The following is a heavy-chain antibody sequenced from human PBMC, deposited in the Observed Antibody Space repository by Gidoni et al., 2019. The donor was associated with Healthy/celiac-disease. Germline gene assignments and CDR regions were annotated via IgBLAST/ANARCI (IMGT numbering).Heavy chain of an antibody. D-gene: IGHD3-10*01. V-gene: IGHV6-1*01. CDR2: TYYRSKRYN. Sequence: QVQLQQSGPGLVTPSQSLSLTCAISGYSVSSHCAAWNWIRQSPARGLEWLGRTYYRSKRYNDDEVYVKSRMTINPDTSKNQDTLQRNAVTQEDRAVDYGARGPNSGILKNFEDDVDIWGQGTMVTVSS. CDR1: GYSVSSHCAA. J-gene: IGHJ3*02. CDR3: ARGPNSGILKNFEDDVDI.